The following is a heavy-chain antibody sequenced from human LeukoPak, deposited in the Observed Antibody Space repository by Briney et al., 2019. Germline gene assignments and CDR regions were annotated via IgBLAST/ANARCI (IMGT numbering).Heavy chain of an antibody. CDR3: AKVASSTAMDVNDAFDI. CDR2: ISGRGGST. V-gene: IGHV3-23*01. D-gene: IGHD5-18*01. J-gene: IGHJ3*02. Sequence: GGSLRLSCAASGFAFSSYAMSWVRQAPGKGLEWVSAISGRGGSTYYADSVKGRFTISRDNSKNTLYLQMNSLRAEDTAVYYCAKVASSTAMDVNDAFDIWGQGTMVTVSS. CDR1: GFAFSSYA.